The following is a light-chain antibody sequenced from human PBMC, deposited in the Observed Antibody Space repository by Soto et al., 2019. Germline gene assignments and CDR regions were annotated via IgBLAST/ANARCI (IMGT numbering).Light chain of an antibody. V-gene: IGKV1-33*01. J-gene: IGKJ4*01. CDR3: QQYNSMLS. CDR1: HDVSRN. CDR2: DAS. Sequence: DIQMTQSPSSLSASEGDRVTITCQSSHDVSRNLNWFQQKPGEAPQLLIYDASNLARGVPSRFSGSGSGTDFTLTISSLQREDVATYDWQQYNSMLSFGGGTEVEIK.